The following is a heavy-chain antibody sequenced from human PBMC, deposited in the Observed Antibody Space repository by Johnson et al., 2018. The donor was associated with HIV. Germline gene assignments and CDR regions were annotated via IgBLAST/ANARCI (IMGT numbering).Heavy chain of an antibody. CDR2: ISFDGTLK. CDR1: GLSFSNFG. Sequence: QVQLVESGGGVVQPGKSLTLSCVGSGLSFSNFGIHWVRQAPGTGPEWVAVISFDGTLKKYADSVKGRFTISRDNSKNTLYLQMTSLRAEDTGVYYCARDPHGWELRVGAFDIWGQGTMVTVSS. V-gene: IGHV3-30*03. CDR3: ARDPHGWELRVGAFDI. J-gene: IGHJ3*02. D-gene: IGHD1-26*01.